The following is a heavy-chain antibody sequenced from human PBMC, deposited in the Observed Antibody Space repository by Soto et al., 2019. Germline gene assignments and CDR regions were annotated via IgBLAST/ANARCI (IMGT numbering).Heavy chain of an antibody. CDR2: INAGSGNT. V-gene: IGHV1-3*01. Sequence: RASVKVSCKAAGYTFSTYTMNWVRQAPGQSLEWMGWINAGSGNTKYSQNFQGRVSITRDTSASTVYMELTGLKSEDTAVYYCARDTETLGPRANDALDIWGQGTMVTVSS. D-gene: IGHD3-3*02. CDR1: GYTFSTYT. CDR3: ARDTETLGPRANDALDI. J-gene: IGHJ3*02.